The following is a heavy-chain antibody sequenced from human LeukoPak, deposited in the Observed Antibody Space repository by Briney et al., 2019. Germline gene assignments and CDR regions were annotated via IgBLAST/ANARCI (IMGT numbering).Heavy chain of an antibody. CDR1: GYTFTGYY. CDR3: ARHFLRHYYGSGSYGGEDY. V-gene: IGHV1-2*06. D-gene: IGHD3-10*01. CDR2: INPNSGGT. Sequence: GASVKVSCKASGYTFTGYYMHWVRQAPGQGLEWVGRINPNSGGTNYAQKFQGRVTMTRDTSISTAYMELSRLRSDDTAVYYCARHFLRHYYGSGSYGGEDYWGQGTLVTVSS. J-gene: IGHJ4*02.